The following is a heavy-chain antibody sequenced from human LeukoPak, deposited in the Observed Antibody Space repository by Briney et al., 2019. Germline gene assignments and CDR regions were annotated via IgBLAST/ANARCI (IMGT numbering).Heavy chain of an antibody. CDR2: ISGSGGST. CDR1: GLSFSSYA. D-gene: IGHD5-18*01. CDR3: AKSDGYSYGYYFDY. Sequence: GGSLRLSCAASGLSFSSYAVSWVRQAPGKGLEWVSAISGSGGSTYYADSVKGRFTISRDNSKNTLYLQMKSLRAEDTAVSYCAKSDGYSYGYYFDYWGQGTLVTVSS. V-gene: IGHV3-23*01. J-gene: IGHJ4*02.